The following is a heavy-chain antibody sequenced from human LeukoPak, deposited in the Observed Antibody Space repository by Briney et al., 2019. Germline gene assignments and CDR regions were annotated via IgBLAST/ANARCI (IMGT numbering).Heavy chain of an antibody. Sequence: ASVKVSCKASGYTFTSYYIHWVRQAPGQGLEWMGIINPSGGSTSYPQRFQGRVTMTRDTSTTTVYMELSSLRSEDTAVYYCARGAFGPVDYWGQGTLVTVSS. J-gene: IGHJ4*02. CDR3: ARGAFGPVDY. CDR1: GYTFTSYY. V-gene: IGHV1-46*01. CDR2: INPSGGST. D-gene: IGHD3-16*01.